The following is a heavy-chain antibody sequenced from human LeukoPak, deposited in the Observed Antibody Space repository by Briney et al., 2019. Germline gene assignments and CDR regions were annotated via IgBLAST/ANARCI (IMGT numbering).Heavy chain of an antibody. D-gene: IGHD5-18*01. J-gene: IGHJ3*02. Sequence: PGESLKISCQGSGYSFTSYWIGWVRQMPGKGLEWMGIIYPDDSDTRYSPSFQGQVTISADKSISTAYLQWSSLKASDTAMYYCARRVYSYGIFDAFDIWGQGSMVTVSS. CDR2: IYPDDSDT. CDR3: ARRVYSYGIFDAFDI. V-gene: IGHV5-51*01. CDR1: GYSFTSYW.